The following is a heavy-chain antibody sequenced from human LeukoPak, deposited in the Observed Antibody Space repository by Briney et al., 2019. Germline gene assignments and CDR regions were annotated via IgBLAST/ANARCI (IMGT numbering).Heavy chain of an antibody. V-gene: IGHV5-51*01. D-gene: IGHD3-10*01. CDR1: GYRFTTYW. Sequence: GASLKISCKASGYRFTTYWSGWVRQMPGKGLEWMGIIYPDNFDTRYGPSFRGQVTISADKSIGTAYLQWTSLKASDTARYYCARQGWDGSFFDFWGQGILVTVSS. CDR2: IYPDNFDT. J-gene: IGHJ4*02. CDR3: ARQGWDGSFFDF.